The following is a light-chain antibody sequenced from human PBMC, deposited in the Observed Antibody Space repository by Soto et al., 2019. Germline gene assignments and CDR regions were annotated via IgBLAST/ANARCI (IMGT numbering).Light chain of an antibody. CDR1: QSVGSS. Sequence: EVVLTHSPATLSVCPWEIATLSCRASQSVGSSLAWYQQEPGQAPRLLIYDASNRATGIPARFSGSGSGTDFTLTISSLEPEDFAVYYCQQRSNWPPEVTFGQGTRLEIK. J-gene: IGKJ5*01. CDR2: DAS. CDR3: QQRSNWPPEVT. V-gene: IGKV3-11*01.